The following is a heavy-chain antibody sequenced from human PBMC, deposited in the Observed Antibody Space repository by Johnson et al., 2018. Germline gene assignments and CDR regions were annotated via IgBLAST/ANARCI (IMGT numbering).Heavy chain of an antibody. Sequence: VQLVQSGGGLVQXGGSXRLXCAASGFTFSSYWMSWVRQAPGKGLEWVANIKQDGSEKYYVDSVKGRFTISRDNAKNSLYLQMNSLRAEDTAVYYCARDWGTYYYDSSGYYFHDAFDIWGQGTMVTVSS. CDR1: GFTFSSYW. V-gene: IGHV3-7*01. D-gene: IGHD3-22*01. CDR2: IKQDGSEK. CDR3: ARDWGTYYYDSSGYYFHDAFDI. J-gene: IGHJ3*02.